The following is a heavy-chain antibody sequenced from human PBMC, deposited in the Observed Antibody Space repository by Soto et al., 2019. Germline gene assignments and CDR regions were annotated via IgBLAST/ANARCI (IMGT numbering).Heavy chain of an antibody. CDR3: ARRPGLAADGTWFDX. Sequence: ASVKVSCKASGYTFTGYYMHWVRQAPGQGLEWMGLINPNSGGTNYAHKFQGRVTMTRDTSISTAYMELSRLRSDDTAVYYCARRPGLAADGTWFDXWGQVTLVTVSX. CDR1: GYTFTGYY. V-gene: IGHV1-2*07. CDR2: INPNSGGT. D-gene: IGHD6-13*01. J-gene: IGHJ5*02.